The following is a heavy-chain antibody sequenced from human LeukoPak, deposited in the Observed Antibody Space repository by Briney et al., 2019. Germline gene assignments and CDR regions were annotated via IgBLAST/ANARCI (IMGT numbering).Heavy chain of an antibody. V-gene: IGHV4-59*12. D-gene: IGHD6-6*01. Sequence: SETLSLTCTVSGGSISSYYWSWIRQPPGKGLEWIGYIYHSGSTYYNPSLKSRVTISVDRSKNQFSLKLSSVTAADTAVYYCAREYSSSSGGGWFDPWGQGTLVTVSS. CDR2: IYHSGST. J-gene: IGHJ5*02. CDR3: AREYSSSSGGGWFDP. CDR1: GGSISSYY.